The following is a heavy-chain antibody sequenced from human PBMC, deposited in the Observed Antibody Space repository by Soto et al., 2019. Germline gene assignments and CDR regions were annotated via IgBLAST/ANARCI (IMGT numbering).Heavy chain of an antibody. CDR2: IYYSGST. D-gene: IGHD2-2*01. V-gene: IGHV4-31*03. Sequence: QVQLQESGPGLVKASQTLSLTCTVSGDSISSSYNYWSWVRQHPGKGLEWISYIYYSGSTYYNPSLKGRLTISVDTSKTQFSLNLSSVTAADTAVYYCARVAGCGRSSCYAVDYGMDVWGQGTTVTVSS. CDR3: ARVAGCGRSSCYAVDYGMDV. J-gene: IGHJ6*02. CDR1: GDSISSSYNY.